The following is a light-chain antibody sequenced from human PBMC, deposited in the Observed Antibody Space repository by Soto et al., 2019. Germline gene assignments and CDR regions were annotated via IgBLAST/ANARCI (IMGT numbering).Light chain of an antibody. Sequence: DIVMTQSPLSLPVTPGEPASISCTSSQSLLHSNGNNYLDWFLQKPGQPPQLLIYLDSNRAFGVPDRVSGSCSGTNVTLKISKVEDEDVGVYRCLLGLETPLNFGHGTKREI. CDR1: QSLLHSNGNNY. J-gene: IGKJ2*01. CDR3: LLGLETPLN. V-gene: IGKV2-28*01. CDR2: LDS.